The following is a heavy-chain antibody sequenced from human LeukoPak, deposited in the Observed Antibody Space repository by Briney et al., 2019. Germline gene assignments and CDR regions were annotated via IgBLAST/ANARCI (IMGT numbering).Heavy chain of an antibody. J-gene: IGHJ4*02. Sequence: GGSLRLSCAASGFAFSSYAMSWVRQAPGKGLEWVSAISGSGGSTYYADSVKGRFTISRDNSKNTLYLQMNSLRAEDTVEYYCAKTMVGGVISPPFDYWGQGTLVTVSS. CDR1: GFAFSSYA. V-gene: IGHV3-23*01. D-gene: IGHD3-10*01. CDR3: AKTMVGGVISPPFDY. CDR2: ISGSGGST.